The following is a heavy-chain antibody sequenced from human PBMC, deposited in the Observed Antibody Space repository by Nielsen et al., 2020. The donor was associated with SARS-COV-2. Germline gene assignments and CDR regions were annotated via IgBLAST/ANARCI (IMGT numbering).Heavy chain of an antibody. J-gene: IGHJ4*02. V-gene: IGHV3-23*01. Sequence: ETLSLTCAVSGGSISSSNWWSWVRQPPGKGLEWVSAISASGASTYYADSVKGRFTISRDNSKNTLYLQMNSLRAEDTAVYYCARDQGIAVAGTGDGYWGQGTLVTVSS. D-gene: IGHD6-19*01. CDR3: ARDQGIAVAGTGDGY. CDR2: ISASGAST. CDR1: GGSISSSN.